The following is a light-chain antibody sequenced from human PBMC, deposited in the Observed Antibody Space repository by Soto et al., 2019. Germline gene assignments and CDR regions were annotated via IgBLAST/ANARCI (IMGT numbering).Light chain of an antibody. V-gene: IGLV2-14*03. CDR1: SRDVGGYNY. CDR2: DVT. Sequence: QSALTQPASVSGSPGQSITISCSGTSRDVGGYNYVSWYQHHPGKAPKFLIYDVTYRPSGVPTRFSGSKTGNTASLTISGLQPEDEADYYCSSYTSISTVIFGGGTKVTVL. J-gene: IGLJ2*01. CDR3: SSYTSISTVI.